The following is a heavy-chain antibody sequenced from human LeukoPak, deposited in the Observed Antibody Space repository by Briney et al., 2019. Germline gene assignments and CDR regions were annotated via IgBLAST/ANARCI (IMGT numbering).Heavy chain of an antibody. V-gene: IGHV4-59*08. CDR1: GGSISTYY. J-gene: IGHJ4*02. D-gene: IGHD1/OR15-1a*01. Sequence: SETLSLTCTVSGGSISTYYWSWIRQPPGKGLEWIGYISYSGSTNYNPSLKSRVTISLDTSKNQFALKLSSVTAADTAVYSCARSIIGTRSKFDYWGQGTLVTVSS. CDR3: ARSIIGTRSKFDY. CDR2: ISYSGST.